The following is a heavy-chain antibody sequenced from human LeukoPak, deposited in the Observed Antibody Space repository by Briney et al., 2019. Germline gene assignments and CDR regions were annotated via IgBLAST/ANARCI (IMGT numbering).Heavy chain of an antibody. CDR2: ISGSGGST. CDR3: AKGYYDSSGPFDY. CDR1: GFTFSSYA. Sequence: GGSLRLSCAASGFTFSSYAMSWVRQSPGKGLECVSAISGSGGSTYYADSVKGRFTISRDNSKNTLYLQMNSLRAEDTAVYYCAKGYYDSSGPFDYWGQGTLVTVSS. V-gene: IGHV3-23*01. J-gene: IGHJ4*02. D-gene: IGHD3-22*01.